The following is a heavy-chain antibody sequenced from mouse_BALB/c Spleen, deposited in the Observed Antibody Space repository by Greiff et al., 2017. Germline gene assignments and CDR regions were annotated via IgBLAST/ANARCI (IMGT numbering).Heavy chain of an antibody. J-gene: IGHJ2*01. V-gene: IGHV5-6*02. CDR2: ISSGGSYT. Sequence: DVMLVESGDLVKPGGSLKLSCAASGFTFSSYGMSWVRQTPDKRLEWVATISSGGSYTYYPDSVKGRFTISRDNAKNTLYLQMSSLKSEDTAMYYCARLYGSSYDYWGQGTTLTVSS. CDR3: ARLYGSSYDY. D-gene: IGHD1-1*01. CDR1: GFTFSSYG.